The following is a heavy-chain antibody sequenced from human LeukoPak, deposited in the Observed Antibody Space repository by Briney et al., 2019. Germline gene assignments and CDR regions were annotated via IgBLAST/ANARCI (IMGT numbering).Heavy chain of an antibody. CDR2: IYSGGST. CDR1: EFSVGSNY. J-gene: IGHJ3*02. V-gene: IGHV3-53*01. D-gene: IGHD6-19*01. Sequence: GGSLRLSCAASEFSVGSNYMTWVRQAPGKGLEWVSVIYSGGSTYYADSVKGRFTISRDNSKNTLYLQMNSLRAEDTAVYYCARDSGTAVAGNGGDAFDIWGQGTMVTVSS. CDR3: ARDSGTAVAGNGGDAFDI.